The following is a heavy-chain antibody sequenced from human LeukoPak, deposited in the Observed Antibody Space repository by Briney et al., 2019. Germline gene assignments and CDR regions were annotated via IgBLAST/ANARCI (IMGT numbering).Heavy chain of an antibody. V-gene: IGHV4-34*01. CDR1: GGSFSGYY. J-gene: IGHJ3*02. D-gene: IGHD2-2*01. CDR2: INHSGST. Sequence: SETLSLTCAVYGGSFSGYYWSWIRQPPGKGLEWIGEINHSGSTNYNPSLKSRVTISVDTSKNQFSLKLSSVTAADTAVYYCARRRRYCSSTSCYGGSKAFDIWGQGTMVTVSS. CDR3: ARRRRYCSSTSCYGGSKAFDI.